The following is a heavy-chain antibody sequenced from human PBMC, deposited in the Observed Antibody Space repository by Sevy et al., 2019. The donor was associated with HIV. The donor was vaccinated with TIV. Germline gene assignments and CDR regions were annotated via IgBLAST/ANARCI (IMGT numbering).Heavy chain of an antibody. Sequence: ASVKVSCTASGYTFTSYGISWVRQAPGQGLERMGWISAYNGNTNYAQKLQGRVTLTTDTSTSTAYMGLRSLRSDDTAVYYCARGYYDFWSGYYRRDAFDIWGQGTMVTVSS. CDR3: ARGYYDFWSGYYRRDAFDI. D-gene: IGHD3-3*01. J-gene: IGHJ3*02. CDR1: GYTFTSYG. CDR2: ISAYNGNT. V-gene: IGHV1-18*01.